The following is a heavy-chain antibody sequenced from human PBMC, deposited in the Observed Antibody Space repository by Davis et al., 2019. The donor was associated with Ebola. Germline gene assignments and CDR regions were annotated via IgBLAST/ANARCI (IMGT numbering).Heavy chain of an antibody. CDR1: GFTFSDYY. D-gene: IGHD3-10*01. J-gene: IGHJ4*02. Sequence: GGSLRLSCVASGFTFSDYYMSWIRQAPGKGLEWVSHMSGSGQTIDYADSVRGRFTISRDNAKNSLHLQMNSLRAEDTAVYYCARDQRWELTFDYWGQGVLVTVSS. V-gene: IGHV3-11*01. CDR2: MSGSGQTI. CDR3: ARDQRWELTFDY.